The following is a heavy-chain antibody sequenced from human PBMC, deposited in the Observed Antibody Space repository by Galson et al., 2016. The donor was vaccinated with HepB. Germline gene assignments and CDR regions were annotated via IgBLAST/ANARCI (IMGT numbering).Heavy chain of an antibody. CDR2: IFSIDKK. J-gene: IGHJ6*02. CDR3: ARTFLLGYCNSSSCSYYYYGMDD. Sequence: PALVKPPQTLTLTCTVSGFSLSDAGMGVSWIRQSPGKALEWLAHIFSIDKKSYSTSLKTRLTISKDTSKSQVVRTITNMDPVDTATYYCARTFLLGYCNSSSCSYYYYGMDDWGQGTTVTVSS. CDR1: GFSLSDAGMG. D-gene: IGHD2-2*01. V-gene: IGHV2-26*01.